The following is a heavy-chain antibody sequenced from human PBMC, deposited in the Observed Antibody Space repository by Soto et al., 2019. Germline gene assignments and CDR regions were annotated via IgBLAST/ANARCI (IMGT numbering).Heavy chain of an antibody. V-gene: IGHV4-39*01. J-gene: IGHJ5*02. CDR2: IYYSGTT. Sequence: PSETLSLTCTVSGGSVSSSSYYWGWIRQPPGRGLEWIGSIYYSGTTYYNPSLRSRVSMSVDTSKNQFSLRVSSVTAADTAVYYCARHDDSSRFYYNWFDPWGQGTQVTVSS. CDR3: ARHDDSSRFYYNWFDP. CDR1: GGSVSSSSYY. D-gene: IGHD3-22*01.